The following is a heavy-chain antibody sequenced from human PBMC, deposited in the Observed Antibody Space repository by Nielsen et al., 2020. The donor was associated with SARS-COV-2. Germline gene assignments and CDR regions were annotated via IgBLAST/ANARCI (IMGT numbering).Heavy chain of an antibody. CDR1: GGSISSGGHY. J-gene: IGHJ4*02. D-gene: IGHD6-25*01. CDR2: MYYSGSA. V-gene: IGHV4-31*03. CDR3: ARDESGYGLLDY. Sequence: SETLSLTCTVSGGSISSGGHYWTWIRQHPGKGLEWIGYMYYSGSAYYNPSLESRVTISVDTSKNQFSLKLSSVTAADTAVYYCARDESGYGLLDYWGQGTPVTASS.